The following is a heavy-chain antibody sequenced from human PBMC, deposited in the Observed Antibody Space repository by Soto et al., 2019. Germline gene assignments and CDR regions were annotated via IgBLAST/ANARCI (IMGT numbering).Heavy chain of an antibody. CDR3: ATDTGDIVVVPAAPTGY. D-gene: IGHD2-2*01. V-gene: IGHV3-30*03. CDR2: ISYDGSNK. CDR1: GFTFSSYG. J-gene: IGHJ4*02. Sequence: GGSLRLSCAASGFTFSSYGMHWVRQAPGKGLEWVAVISYDGSNKYYADSVKGRFTISRDNSKNTLYLQMNSLRAEDTAVYYCATDTGDIVVVPAAPTGYWGQGTLVTVSS.